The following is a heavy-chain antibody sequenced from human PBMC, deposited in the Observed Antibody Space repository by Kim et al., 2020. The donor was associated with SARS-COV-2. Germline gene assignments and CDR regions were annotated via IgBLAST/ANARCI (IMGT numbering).Heavy chain of an antibody. CDR1: GGSFSGYY. CDR2: INHSGST. D-gene: IGHD3-10*01. Sequence: SETLSLTCAVYGGSFSGYYWSWIRQPPGKGLEWIGEINHSGSTNYNPSLKSRVTISVDTSKNQFSLKLSSVTAADTAVYYCARQTGTNYYGSASYYNPSYFDYWGQGTLVTVSS. CDR3: ARQTGTNYYGSASYYNPSYFDY. J-gene: IGHJ4*02. V-gene: IGHV4-34*01.